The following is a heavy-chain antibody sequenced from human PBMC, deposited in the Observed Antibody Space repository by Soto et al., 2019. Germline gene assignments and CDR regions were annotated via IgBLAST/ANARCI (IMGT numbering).Heavy chain of an antibody. J-gene: IGHJ4*02. CDR3: AKSVYNWNDGFFDY. CDR2: IRSKPNNYAT. V-gene: IGHV3-73*01. Sequence: GGSLRLSCAASGFTFSGSAMHWVRQASGKGLEWVGLIRSKPNNYATAYAASVKGRFTISRDNSENTLYLQMNSLRAEDTAVYYCAKSVYNWNDGFFDYWGQGTLVTVSS. D-gene: IGHD1-1*01. CDR1: GFTFSGSA.